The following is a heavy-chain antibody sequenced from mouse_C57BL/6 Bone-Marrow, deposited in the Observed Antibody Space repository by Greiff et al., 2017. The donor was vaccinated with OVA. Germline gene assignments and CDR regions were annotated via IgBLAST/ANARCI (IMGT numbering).Heavy chain of an antibody. V-gene: IGHV1-26*01. J-gene: IGHJ3*01. Sequence: EVKLQQSGPELVKPGASVKISCKASGYTFTDYYMNWVKQSHGKSLEWIGDINPNNGGTSYNQKFKGKATLTVDKSSSTAYMELRSLTSEDSAVYYCAKGGNSAWFAYWGQGTLVTVSA. D-gene: IGHD2-1*01. CDR1: GYTFTDYY. CDR2: INPNNGGT. CDR3: AKGGNSAWFAY.